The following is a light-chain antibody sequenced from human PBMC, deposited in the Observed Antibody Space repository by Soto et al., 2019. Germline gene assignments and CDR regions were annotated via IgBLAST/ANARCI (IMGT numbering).Light chain of an antibody. CDR3: CSYAGSSTLV. CDR2: EGS. V-gene: IGLV2-23*01. Sequence: QSVLTQPASVSGSPGQSITISCTGTSSDVGSYNFVSWYQQHPGKAPKLMIYEGSKRPSGVSNRFSGSKSGNTASLTISGLQDEDAADYYCCSYAGSSTLVFGGGTKLTVL. J-gene: IGLJ2*01. CDR1: SSDVGSYNF.